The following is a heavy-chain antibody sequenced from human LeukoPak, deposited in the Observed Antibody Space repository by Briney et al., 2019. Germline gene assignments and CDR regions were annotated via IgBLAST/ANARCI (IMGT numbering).Heavy chain of an antibody. CDR1: GYSISSGYY. CDR2: IYHSGST. V-gene: IGHV4-38-2*01. D-gene: IGHD4-17*01. J-gene: IGHJ5*02. CDR3: ARHSGGDYGDYVGWFDP. Sequence: SETLSLTCAVSGYSISSGYYWGWIRQPPGKGLEWIGCIYHSGSTYYNPSLKSRVTISVDTSKNQLSLKLSSVTAADTAVYYCARHSGGDYGDYVGWFDPWGQGTLVTVSS.